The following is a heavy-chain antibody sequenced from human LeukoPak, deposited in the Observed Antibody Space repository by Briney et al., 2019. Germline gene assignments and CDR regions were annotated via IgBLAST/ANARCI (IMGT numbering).Heavy chain of an antibody. V-gene: IGHV3-74*01. J-gene: IGHJ1*01. D-gene: IGHD3-16*01. Sequence: GGSLRLSCAASGFTFSSYWMHWVRHVPNQGLMWVSRINSDETISEYVDSVNGRFTISRDNAKNTLYLQMNSLRAEDTAVYFCLYGGYFQHWGQGTLVTVSS. CDR3: LYGGYFQH. CDR1: GFTFSSYW. CDR2: INSDETIS.